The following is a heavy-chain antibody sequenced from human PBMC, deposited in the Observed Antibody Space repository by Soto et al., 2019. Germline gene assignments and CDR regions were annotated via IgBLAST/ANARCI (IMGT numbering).Heavy chain of an antibody. J-gene: IGHJ4*02. D-gene: IGHD2-8*01. CDR1: VGSISTVDYY. CDR2: IHHTGIT. CDR3: ARNPNALSYFDY. V-gene: IGHV4-31*01. Sequence: QVQLQESGPGLVKPSQTLSLTCTVSVGSISTVDYYWTWIRQLPGKGLERIAYIHHTGITYYNPSLKSPINLSVDTSKTPFSLRLSSVPAADTAVYFSARNPNALSYFDYWGQGTLVTASS.